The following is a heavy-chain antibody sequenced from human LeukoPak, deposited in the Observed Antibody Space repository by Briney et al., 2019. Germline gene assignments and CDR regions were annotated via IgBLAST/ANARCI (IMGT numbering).Heavy chain of an antibody. CDR1: GYSFTSYW. CDR2: IDPSDSYT. Sequence: GESLEISCKGSGYSFTSYWISWVRQMPGKGLEWMGRIDPSDSYTNYSPSFQGHVTISADKSISTAYLQWSSLKASDTAMYYCARDDVEMATINLFDYWGQGTLVTVSS. J-gene: IGHJ4*02. V-gene: IGHV5-10-1*01. D-gene: IGHD5-24*01. CDR3: ARDDVEMATINLFDY.